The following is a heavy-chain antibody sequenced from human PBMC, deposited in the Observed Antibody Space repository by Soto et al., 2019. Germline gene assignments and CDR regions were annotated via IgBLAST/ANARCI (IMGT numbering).Heavy chain of an antibody. CDR3: ARPTQLWNNVDS. CDR2: IDIDGRTR. Sequence: PGGSLRLSCVASGFTFRSYWMHWVRQAPGKGLVWVSRIDIDGRTRNYADSVQGRFTISRDNAGNTLYLQMNSLSAEDTAVYYCARPTQLWNNVDSWGRGTLVTVSS. CDR1: GFTFRSYW. V-gene: IGHV3-74*01. D-gene: IGHD5-18*01. J-gene: IGHJ4*02.